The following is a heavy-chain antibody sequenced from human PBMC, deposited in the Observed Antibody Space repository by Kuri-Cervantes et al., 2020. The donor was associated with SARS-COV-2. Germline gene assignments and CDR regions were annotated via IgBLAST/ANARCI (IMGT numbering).Heavy chain of an antibody. D-gene: IGHD1-1*01. CDR2: IRSKANSYAT. CDR3: TESVHWNDVLDY. V-gene: IGHV3-73*01. CDR1: GFTFSGSA. Sequence: GESLKISCAASGFTFSGSAMHWVRQASGKGLEWVGRIRSKANSYATAYAASVKGRFTISRDDSKNTAYLQVNSLKTEDTAVYYCTESVHWNDVLDYWGQGTLVTVSS. J-gene: IGHJ4*02.